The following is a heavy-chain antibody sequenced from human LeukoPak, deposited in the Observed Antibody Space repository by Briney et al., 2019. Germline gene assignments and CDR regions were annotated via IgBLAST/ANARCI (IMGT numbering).Heavy chain of an antibody. V-gene: IGHV4-59*01. Sequence: SETLSLTCTVSGGSISTYYWSWIRQPPGKGLEWIGYIHYSGSTSYNPSLKSRITISVDTSKNQLSLILNSVAAADTAVYYCAREYSAFEIWGQGTMVTVSS. J-gene: IGHJ3*02. CDR2: IHYSGST. CDR3: AREYSAFEI. CDR1: GGSISTYY. D-gene: IGHD1-1*01.